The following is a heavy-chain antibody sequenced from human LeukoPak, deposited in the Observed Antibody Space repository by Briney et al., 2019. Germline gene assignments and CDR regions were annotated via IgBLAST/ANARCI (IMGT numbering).Heavy chain of an antibody. V-gene: IGHV4-59*01. CDR1: GGSISRYY. Sequence: SETLSLTCTVSGGSISRYYWSWIRQPPGKGLEWIGYIYYSGSTNYNPSLKSRVTISVDTSKNQFSLKLSSVTAADTAVYYCARVDPYGDYFDYWGQGTLVTVSS. J-gene: IGHJ4*02. CDR3: ARVDPYGDYFDY. CDR2: IYYSGST. D-gene: IGHD4-17*01.